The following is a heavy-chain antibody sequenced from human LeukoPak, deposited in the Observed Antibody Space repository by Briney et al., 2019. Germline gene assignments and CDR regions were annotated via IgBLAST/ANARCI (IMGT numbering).Heavy chain of an antibody. V-gene: IGHV4-59*01. D-gene: IGHD6-13*01. CDR1: GGSISSYY. Sequence: PSETLSLTCTVSGGSISSYYWSWIRQPPGKGLEWIGYIYYSGSTNYNPSLKSRVTISVDTSKNQFSLKLSSVTAADTAVYYCARYIAAAGSYYYYYMDVWGKGTTVTVSS. J-gene: IGHJ6*03. CDR2: IYYSGST. CDR3: ARYIAAAGSYYYYYMDV.